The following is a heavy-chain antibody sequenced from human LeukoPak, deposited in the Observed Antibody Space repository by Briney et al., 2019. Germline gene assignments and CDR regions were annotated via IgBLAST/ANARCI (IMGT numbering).Heavy chain of an antibody. CDR2: IIAYNGNT. V-gene: IGHV1-18*01. D-gene: IGHD1-14*01. Sequence: ASVKVSCKASGYTFTSYGISWVRQAPGQGLEWMGLIIAYNGNTNYSQKLQGRVTMTTDTSTSTAYMELRRLRSDDTAVYYCARDPYNRNQDRKPGGNKHDWFDPWGKGTLVTVSS. CDR3: ARDPYNRNQDRKPGGNKHDWFDP. J-gene: IGHJ5*02. CDR1: GYTFTSYG.